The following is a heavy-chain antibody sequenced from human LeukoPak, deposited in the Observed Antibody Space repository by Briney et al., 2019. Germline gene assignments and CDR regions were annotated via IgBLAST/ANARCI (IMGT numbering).Heavy chain of an antibody. V-gene: IGHV3-21*04. CDR1: GFTFSSYE. D-gene: IGHD2-8*02. Sequence: GGSLRLSCAASGFTFSSYEMNWVRQAPGKGLEWVSSISSSSSYIYDADSVKGRFTISRDNAKNSLYLQMNSLRAEDTAIYYCATYRQVLLPFESWGQGTLVTVSS. CDR2: ISSSSSYI. J-gene: IGHJ4*02. CDR3: ATYRQVLLPFES.